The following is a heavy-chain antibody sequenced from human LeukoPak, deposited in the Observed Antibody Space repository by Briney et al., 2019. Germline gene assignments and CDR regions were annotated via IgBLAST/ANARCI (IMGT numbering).Heavy chain of an antibody. Sequence: SETLSLTCTVSGGSISSYYWSWIRQPAGKGLEWIGRIYTSGSTNYNPSLKSRVTMSVDTSKNQFSLKLSSVTAADTAVYYCAREDVITIFGVVIGAFDIWGQGTMVTVSS. V-gene: IGHV4-4*07. CDR3: AREDVITIFGVVIGAFDI. J-gene: IGHJ3*02. CDR1: GGSISSYY. D-gene: IGHD3-3*01. CDR2: IYTSGST.